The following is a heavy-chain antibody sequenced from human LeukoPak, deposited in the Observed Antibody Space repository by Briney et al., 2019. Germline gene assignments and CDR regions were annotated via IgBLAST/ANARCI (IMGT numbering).Heavy chain of an antibody. D-gene: IGHD3-16*01. CDR3: AGGDSLDY. V-gene: IGHV1-46*01. CDR2: INPSISST. J-gene: IGHJ4*02. CDR1: GYTFSSYY. Sequence: ASVKVSCKASGYTFSSYYIHWVRQAPGQGLEWMGIINPSISSTSYAQKFQGRVTMTRDTSTSTVYMELSSLRSEDTAVYYCAGGDSLDYWGQGTLVTVSS.